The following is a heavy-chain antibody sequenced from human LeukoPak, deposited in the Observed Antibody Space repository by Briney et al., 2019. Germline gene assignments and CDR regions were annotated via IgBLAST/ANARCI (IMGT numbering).Heavy chain of an antibody. CDR2: IYSGGST. J-gene: IGHJ4*02. CDR1: GFTVSSNY. V-gene: IGHV3-66*02. CDR3: AQPLREGLSGY. Sequence: PGGSLRLSCAASGFTVSSNYMSWVRQAPGKGLEWVSVIYSGGSTYYADSVKGRFTISRDNSKNTLYLQMNSLRAEDTAVYYCAQPLREGLSGYWGQGTLVTVSS. D-gene: IGHD1-26*01.